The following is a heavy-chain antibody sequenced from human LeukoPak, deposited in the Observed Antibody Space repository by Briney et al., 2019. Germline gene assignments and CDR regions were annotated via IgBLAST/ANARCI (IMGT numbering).Heavy chain of an antibody. D-gene: IGHD3-22*01. V-gene: IGHV4-39*01. Sequence: SETLSLTCAVSGDSITSDKWWTWVRQPPGKGLEWIGSIYYSGSTYYNPSLKSRVTISVDTSKNQFSLKLSSVTAADTAVYYCARRSYDSSGYYYDGFDYWGQGTLVTVSS. CDR3: ARRSYDSSGYYYDGFDY. J-gene: IGHJ4*02. CDR2: IYYSGST. CDR1: GDSITSDKW.